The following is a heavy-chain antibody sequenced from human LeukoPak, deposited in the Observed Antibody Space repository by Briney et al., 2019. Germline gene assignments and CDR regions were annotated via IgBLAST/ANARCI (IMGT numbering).Heavy chain of an antibody. CDR3: ARVFSGNYYSGFDY. J-gene: IGHJ4*02. Sequence: GGSLRLSCATSGFTLSSFGMHWVRQSQAPGKGLEWVAVIWHDGSNTYYADSVKGRFTISRDNSKNTLFLQMNSLRAEDSALYYCARVFSGNYYSGFDYWGEGTLVTVSS. D-gene: IGHD3-10*01. CDR2: IWHDGSNT. CDR1: GFTLSSFG. V-gene: IGHV3-33*01.